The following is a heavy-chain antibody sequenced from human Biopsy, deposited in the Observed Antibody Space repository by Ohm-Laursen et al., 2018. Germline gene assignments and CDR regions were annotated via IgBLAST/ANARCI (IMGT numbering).Heavy chain of an antibody. Sequence: PSETLSLTCTVSGDSVSSGSFYWTWIRQPPGQGLEYIGYIYDRGSTANYNPSLESQVTMSVDMPKNQFSLKLSSVTAADTAIYHCARGMRSSGWPYFDSWGQGTLVTVSS. V-gene: IGHV4-61*01. J-gene: IGHJ4*02. CDR1: GDSVSSGSFY. CDR2: IYDRGSTA. CDR3: ARGMRSSGWPYFDS. D-gene: IGHD6-19*01.